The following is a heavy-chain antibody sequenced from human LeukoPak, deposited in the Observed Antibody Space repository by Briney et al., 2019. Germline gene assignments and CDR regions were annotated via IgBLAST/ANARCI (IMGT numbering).Heavy chain of an antibody. V-gene: IGHV4-39*01. Sequence: ASETLSLTCTVSGGSISSSSYYWGWLRQPPGKGLEWIGSIYYSGSTYYNPSLKSRVTISVDTSKNQFSLKLSSVTAADTAVYYCARHRPPGGYCSSTSCPRDWFDPWGQGTLVTVSS. D-gene: IGHD2-2*01. CDR3: ARHRPPGGYCSSTSCPRDWFDP. J-gene: IGHJ5*02. CDR1: GGSISSSSYY. CDR2: IYYSGST.